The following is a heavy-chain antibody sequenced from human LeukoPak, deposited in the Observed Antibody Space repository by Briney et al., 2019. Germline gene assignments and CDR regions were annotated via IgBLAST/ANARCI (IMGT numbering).Heavy chain of an antibody. Sequence: SETLSLTCTVSGYSISSGYYWGWVRQPPGKGLEWIGSIYHSGSTYYNPSLKSRVTISVDTSKNQFSLKLSSVTAADTAVYYCARFITMVRGVNWFDPWGQGTLVTVSS. J-gene: IGHJ5*02. CDR2: IYHSGST. V-gene: IGHV4-38-2*02. CDR1: GYSISSGYY. CDR3: ARFITMVRGVNWFDP. D-gene: IGHD3-10*01.